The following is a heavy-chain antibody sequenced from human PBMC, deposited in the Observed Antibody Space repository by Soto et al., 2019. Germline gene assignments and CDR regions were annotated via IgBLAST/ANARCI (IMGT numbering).Heavy chain of an antibody. J-gene: IGHJ4*02. CDR3: ARGRLIVRATVADY. V-gene: IGHV1-8*01. Sequence: QVQLVQSGAEVKKPGASVKVSCKASGYTFASYDINWVRQATGQGLEWMGWMTPNSGNTGYAQKFQGIVTMTRNTSTTTAYMELSSLRSEDTAVYYCARGRLIVRATVADYWGQGTLVTVSS. CDR1: GYTFASYD. CDR2: MTPNSGNT. D-gene: IGHD1-26*01.